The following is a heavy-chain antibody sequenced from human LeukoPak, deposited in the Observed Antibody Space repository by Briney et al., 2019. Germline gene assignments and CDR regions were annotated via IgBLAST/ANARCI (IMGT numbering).Heavy chain of an antibody. V-gene: IGHV1-18*01. CDR3: AREGQRPLGSSWYGYCYYYMDV. CDR2: ISAYNGNT. J-gene: IGHJ6*03. Sequence: GASVKVSCKASGYTFTSYGISWVRQAPGQGLEWMGWISAYNGNTNYAQELQGRVTMTTDTSTSTAYMELRSLRSDDTAVYYCAREGQRPLGSSWYGYCYYYMDVWGKGTTVTVSS. D-gene: IGHD6-13*01. CDR1: GYTFTSYG.